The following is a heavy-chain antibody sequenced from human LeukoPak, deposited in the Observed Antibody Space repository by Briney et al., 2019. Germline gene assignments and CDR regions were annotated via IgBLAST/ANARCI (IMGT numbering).Heavy chain of an antibody. CDR1: GGTFISYA. CDR3: ARVTDCGGDCYDY. J-gene: IGHJ4*02. Sequence: ASVKVSCKASGGTFISYAISWVRQAPGQGLEWKGGIIPIFGTANYAQKFQGRVTITADESTSTAYMELSSLRSEDTAVYYCARVTDCGGDCYDYWGQGTLVTVSS. V-gene: IGHV1-69*01. D-gene: IGHD2-21*01. CDR2: IIPIFGTA.